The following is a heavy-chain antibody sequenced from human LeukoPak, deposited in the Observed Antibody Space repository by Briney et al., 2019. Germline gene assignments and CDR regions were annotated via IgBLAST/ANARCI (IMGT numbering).Heavy chain of an antibody. Sequence: GRSLRLSCAASGFTFSSYAMHWVRQAPGKGLEWVAVISYDGSNKYYADSVKGRFTISSDNSKNTLYLQMNSLRAEDTAVYYCARALELGYFDYWGQGTLVTVSS. CDR1: GFTFSSYA. V-gene: IGHV3-30-3*01. D-gene: IGHD1-26*01. J-gene: IGHJ4*02. CDR2: ISYDGSNK. CDR3: ARALELGYFDY.